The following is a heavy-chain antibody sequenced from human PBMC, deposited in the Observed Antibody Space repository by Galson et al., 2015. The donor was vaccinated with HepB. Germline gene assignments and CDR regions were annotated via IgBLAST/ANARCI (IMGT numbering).Heavy chain of an antibody. Sequence: SLRLSCAASGFTFDDYTMHWVRQAPGKGLEWVSLISWDGGSTYYADSVKGRFTISRDNSKNSLYLQMNSLRTEDTALYYCAKAHDSSGLHAFDIWGQGTMVTVSS. J-gene: IGHJ3*02. CDR1: GFTFDDYT. D-gene: IGHD3-22*01. V-gene: IGHV3-43*01. CDR2: ISWDGGST. CDR3: AKAHDSSGLHAFDI.